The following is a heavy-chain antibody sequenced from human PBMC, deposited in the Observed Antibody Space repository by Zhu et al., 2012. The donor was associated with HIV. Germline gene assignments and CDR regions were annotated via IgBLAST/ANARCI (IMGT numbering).Heavy chain of an antibody. D-gene: IGHD6-13*01. J-gene: IGHJ4*02. Sequence: QVQLQESGPGLVKPSETLSLTCTVSGDSISTYYWSWIRQSPGKGLEFIGYIHGSGSTYYNPSLKSRVTISVDTSKNLFSLKLTSVTAADTAVYFCARDFPPYTGNWYGFDYWGQGTLVIVSS. CDR3: ARDFPPYTGNWYGFDY. CDR1: GDSISTYY. V-gene: IGHV4-59*01. CDR2: IHGSGST.